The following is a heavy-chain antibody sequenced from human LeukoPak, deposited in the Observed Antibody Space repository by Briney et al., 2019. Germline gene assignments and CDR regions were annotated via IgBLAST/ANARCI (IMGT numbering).Heavy chain of an antibody. Sequence: GGSLRLSCVASGFTFSSYAMSWVRQAPGKGLEWVSAISGSGGSTYYADSVKGRFTISRDNSKNTLYLQMNSLRAEDTAVYYCAKAGYGFWTPDYWGQGTLVTVSS. CDR1: GFTFSSYA. CDR2: ISGSGGST. CDR3: AKAGYGFWTPDY. J-gene: IGHJ4*02. V-gene: IGHV3-23*01. D-gene: IGHD3-3*01.